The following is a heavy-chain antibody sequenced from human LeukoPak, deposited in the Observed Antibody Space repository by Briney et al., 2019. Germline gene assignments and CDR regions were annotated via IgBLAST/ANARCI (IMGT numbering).Heavy chain of an antibody. V-gene: IGHV4-30-4*08. Sequence: SQTLSLTCTVSGGSIGSGGYYWSWIRQHPGKGLEWIGYIYYSGSTYYNPSLKSRVTISVDTSKNQFSLKLSSVTAADTAVYYCARGFRPRVFGVVPRAVYYFDYWGQGTLVTVSS. J-gene: IGHJ4*02. CDR2: IYYSGST. CDR1: GGSIGSGGYY. CDR3: ARGFRPRVFGVVPRAVYYFDY. D-gene: IGHD3-3*01.